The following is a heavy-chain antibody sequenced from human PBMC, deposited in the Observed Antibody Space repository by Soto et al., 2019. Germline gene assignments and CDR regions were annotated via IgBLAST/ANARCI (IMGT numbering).Heavy chain of an antibody. CDR3: ARDSSGRAIFDS. CDR2: TSAYMVT. J-gene: IGHJ4*02. D-gene: IGHD6-19*01. V-gene: IGHV1-18*01. CDR1: GYTFTSYG. Sequence: ASVKVSCKASGYTFTSYGISWVRRAPGQGLEWLGWTSAYMVTNYAQKFQGRVTMTTDTSTSTAYMELRSLRFDDTAVYYCARDSSGRAIFDSWGQGTLVTVSS.